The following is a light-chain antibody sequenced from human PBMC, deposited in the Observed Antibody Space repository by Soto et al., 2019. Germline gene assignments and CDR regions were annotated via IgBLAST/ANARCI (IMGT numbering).Light chain of an antibody. CDR1: QSVSSN. Sequence: IGITRSPSTRSVSPGERATLSCRASQSVSSNLAWYQQKPGQAPRLLIYGASTRSTGIPARFSGSGSGTEFTLTVSSLQSEDFAVYYCQQYNNWPGTFGQGTKVYIK. CDR3: QQYNNWPGT. J-gene: IGKJ1*01. CDR2: GAS. V-gene: IGKV3-15*01.